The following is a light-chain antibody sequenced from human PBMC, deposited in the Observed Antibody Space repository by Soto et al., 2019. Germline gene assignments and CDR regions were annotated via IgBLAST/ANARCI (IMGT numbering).Light chain of an antibody. V-gene: IGKV1-39*01. CDR2: GAS. CDR3: QRSFSGPST. Sequence: DIQMTQSPSSLSASVGDTISITCRSFQTIRKSLNWYQQRPGKAPKLLIFGASSLHNGVPPRFSGLGSGTHFTITITPPQPGDAATYYCQRSFSGPSTFGQGTRLDI. CDR1: QTIRKS. J-gene: IGKJ2*01.